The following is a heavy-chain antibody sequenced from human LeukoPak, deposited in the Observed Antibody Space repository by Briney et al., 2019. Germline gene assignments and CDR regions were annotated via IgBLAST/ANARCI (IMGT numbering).Heavy chain of an antibody. V-gene: IGHV3-33*01. CDR3: ARDNYYDSSGYPYMDV. Sequence: GGSLRLSCAASGFTFRNYGMHWVRQAPGKGLEWVAVIWTDGINKYYADSVKGRFTTSRDNSKNTLYLQMNSLRAEDTAVYYCARDNYYDSSGYPYMDVWGKGTTVTVSS. CDR2: IWTDGINK. J-gene: IGHJ6*03. D-gene: IGHD3-22*01. CDR1: GFTFRNYG.